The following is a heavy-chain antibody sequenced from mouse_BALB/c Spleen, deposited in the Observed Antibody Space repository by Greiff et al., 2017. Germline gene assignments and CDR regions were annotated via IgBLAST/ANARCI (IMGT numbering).Heavy chain of an antibody. CDR3: ASDREYGNYMTYYAMDY. D-gene: IGHD2-10*02. CDR2: ISDGGSYT. J-gene: IGHJ4*01. V-gene: IGHV5-4*02. Sequence: EVQLVESGGGLVKPGGSLKLSCAASGFTFSDYYMYWVRQTPEKRLEWVATISDGGSYTYYPDSVKGRFTISRDNAKNNLYLQMSSLKSEDTAMYYCASDREYGNYMTYYAMDYWGQGTSVTVSS. CDR1: GFTFSDYY.